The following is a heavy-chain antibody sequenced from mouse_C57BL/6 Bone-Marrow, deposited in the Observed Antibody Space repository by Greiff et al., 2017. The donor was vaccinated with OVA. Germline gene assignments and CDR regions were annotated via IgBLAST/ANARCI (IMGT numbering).Heavy chain of an antibody. Sequence: EVKLMESGGDLVKPGGSLKLSCAASGFTFSSYGMSWVRQTPDQRLEWVATISSGGSYTYYPDSVKGRFNISRDNAKNTLYLQMSSLKSEDTAMYYCANQLLYFDYWGQGTTLTVSS. V-gene: IGHV5-6*01. CDR2: ISSGGSYT. J-gene: IGHJ2*01. CDR3: ANQLLYFDY. D-gene: IGHD2-1*01. CDR1: GFTFSSYG.